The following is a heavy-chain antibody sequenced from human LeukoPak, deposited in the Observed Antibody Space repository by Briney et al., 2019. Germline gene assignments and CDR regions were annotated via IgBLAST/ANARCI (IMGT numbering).Heavy chain of an antibody. Sequence: SETLSLTCAVYGGSFSGYYWSWIRQPPGKGLEWIGEINHSGSTNYSPSLKSRVTISVDTSKNQFSLKLSSVTAADTAVYYCARGPPTVTRKKQQRTFLDYFQHWGQGTLVTVSS. J-gene: IGHJ1*01. CDR1: GGSFSGYY. CDR3: ARGPPTVTRKKQQRTFLDYFQH. D-gene: IGHD4-17*01. V-gene: IGHV4-34*01. CDR2: INHSGST.